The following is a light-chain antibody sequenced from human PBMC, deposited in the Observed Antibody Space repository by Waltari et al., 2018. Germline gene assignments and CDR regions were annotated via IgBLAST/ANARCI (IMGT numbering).Light chain of an antibody. V-gene: IGLV2-23*02. CDR3: CSHARGRNLL. J-gene: IGLJ2*01. CDR1: NSDVGDYNL. Sequence: QSALTQPASVSGSPGQSITISCTGTNSDVGDYNLVSWYQQHPGKAPKLIIYEVSKRPSGLSDRFSGSKSGNTASLTISGLQTEDEAYYYCCSHARGRNLLFGGGTKLTVL. CDR2: EVS.